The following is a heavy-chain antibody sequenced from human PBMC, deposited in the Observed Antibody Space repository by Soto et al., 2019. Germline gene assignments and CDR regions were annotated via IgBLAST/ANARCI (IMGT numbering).Heavy chain of an antibody. CDR1: GFSLSTSGVG. CDR3: AHIVRGLFRVDC. V-gene: IGHV2-5*02. D-gene: IGHD3-10*02. CDR2: IYWDDDK. J-gene: IGHJ4*02. Sequence: QITLKESGPTLMKPTQTLTLTCTFSGFSLSTSGVGVGWIRQPPGKALEWLALIYWDDDKRYSPSLKTRLTITKDTSKNQALLTMTNVDPVGTATYYWAHIVRGLFRVDCRGQGTLVTVSS.